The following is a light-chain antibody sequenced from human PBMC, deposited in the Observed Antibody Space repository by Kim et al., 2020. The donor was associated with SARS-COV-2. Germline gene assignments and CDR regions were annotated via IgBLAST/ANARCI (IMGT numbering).Light chain of an antibody. CDR3: QQRRHGPAVS. CDR2: GAS. V-gene: IGKV3-11*02. J-gene: IGKJ3*01. Sequence: EIVLTQSPDTLSLSPGERATLSCRASQSVSRYLAWYQHKPGQPPRLLIYGASQRATGVPARFSGSGSERDFTLTINTLEPEDFAVYYCQQRRHGPAVSFGPGTKLDI. CDR1: QSVSRY.